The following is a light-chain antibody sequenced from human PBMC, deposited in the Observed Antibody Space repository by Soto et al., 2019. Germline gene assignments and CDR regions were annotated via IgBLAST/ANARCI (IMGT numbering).Light chain of an antibody. J-gene: IGLJ3*02. Sequence: NFMLTQPHSVSASPGKTVTISCTRSSGSIASNYVQWYQQRPGSSPTTVIYEDNQRPSGVPDRFSGSIDSSSNSASLTISGLKTEDEADYACQSYDSSNQGVFGGGTKLTVL. CDR2: EDN. V-gene: IGLV6-57*01. CDR1: SGSIASNY. CDR3: QSYDSSNQGV.